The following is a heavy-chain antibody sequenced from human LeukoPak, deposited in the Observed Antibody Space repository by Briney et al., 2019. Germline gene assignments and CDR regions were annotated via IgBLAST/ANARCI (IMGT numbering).Heavy chain of an antibody. J-gene: IGHJ4*02. Sequence: PGGSLRLSCVASGFSLSGYWMYWVRQAPGKGLEWVANIKRDGSEKYYVDSVKGRFTISRDNAKNSLYLQMDSLRAEDTAVYYCARSRSAGYWGQGTLVTVSS. CDR1: GFSLSGYW. V-gene: IGHV3-7*01. CDR2: IKRDGSEK. CDR3: ARSRSAGY.